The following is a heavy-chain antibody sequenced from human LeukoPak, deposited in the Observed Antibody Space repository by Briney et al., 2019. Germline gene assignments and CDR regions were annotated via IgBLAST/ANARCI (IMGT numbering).Heavy chain of an antibody. J-gene: IGHJ4*02. D-gene: IGHD6-19*01. CDR2: IYNGVNT. V-gene: IGHV3-66*01. CDR1: GFIVSSNH. Sequence: PGGSLRLSCAASGFIVSSNHMTWVRQAPGKGLEWVSVIYNGVNTNYADSVKGRFSISRDGSKNTLFLQMNSLRAEDTAVYYCARASQWLAFDSWGQGTLVTVSS. CDR3: ARASQWLAFDS.